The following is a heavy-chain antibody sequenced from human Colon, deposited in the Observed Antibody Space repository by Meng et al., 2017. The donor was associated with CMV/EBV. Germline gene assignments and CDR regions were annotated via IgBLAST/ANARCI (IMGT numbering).Heavy chain of an antibody. CDR1: GFTYSSYS. Sequence: ETLSLTCAASGFTYSSYSMNWVRQAPGKGLEWVSSISISATKIYYADSVRGRFTVSRDDATDSLYLQLNSLRAEDTALYYCARDKGILGGTFDYWGQGTLVTVSS. J-gene: IGHJ4*02. V-gene: IGHV3-21*01. D-gene: IGHD1-26*01. CDR2: ISISATKI. CDR3: ARDKGILGGTFDY.